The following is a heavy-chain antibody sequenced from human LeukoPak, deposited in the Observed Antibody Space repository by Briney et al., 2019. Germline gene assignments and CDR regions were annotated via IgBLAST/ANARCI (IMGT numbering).Heavy chain of an antibody. CDR1: GFTFSSYS. CDR3: ARGNTAYYFDY. J-gene: IGHJ4*02. CDR2: IRSSDSTI. Sequence: GGSLRLSCAASGFTFSSYSMNWVRQAPGMGLEWVSHIRSSDSTIYYADSVKGRFTISRDNAENSLYLQMNSLRAKDTAVYYCARGNTAYYFDYWGQGTLVTVSS. D-gene: IGHD2-2*02. V-gene: IGHV3-48*01.